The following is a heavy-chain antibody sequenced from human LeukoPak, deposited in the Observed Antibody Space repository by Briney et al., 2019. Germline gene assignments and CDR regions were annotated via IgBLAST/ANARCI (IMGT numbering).Heavy chain of an antibody. CDR2: IYYSGST. J-gene: IGHJ4*02. V-gene: IGHV4-61*01. CDR1: GGSVSSGSYY. Sequence: PSEILSLTCTVSGGSVSSGSYYWSWIRQPPGKGLKWIGYIYYSGSTNYNPSLKSRVTISVDTSKNQFSLKLSSVTAADTAVYYCARGYSSGWYQMGYWGQGTLVTVSS. CDR3: ARGYSSGWYQMGY. D-gene: IGHD6-19*01.